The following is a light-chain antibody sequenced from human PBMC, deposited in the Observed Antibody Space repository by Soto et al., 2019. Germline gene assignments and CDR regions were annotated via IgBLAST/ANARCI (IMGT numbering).Light chain of an antibody. CDR2: GAS. Sequence: EIVLTQSPGTLSLSPGERATLSCRASQSVSSSYLVWYQQKPGQAPRLLIYGASSRATGIPDGFSGSGSGTDFTLTISRVEPEDFAVYYCQEYGSSRTFGQGTKVEIK. CDR1: QSVSSSY. CDR3: QEYGSSRT. J-gene: IGKJ1*01. V-gene: IGKV3-20*01.